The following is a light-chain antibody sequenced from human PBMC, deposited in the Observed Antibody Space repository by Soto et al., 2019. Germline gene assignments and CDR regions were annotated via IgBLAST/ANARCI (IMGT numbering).Light chain of an antibody. CDR1: NIGGKN. J-gene: IGLJ2*01. CDR3: QVWDSSSDHVV. Sequence: SYELTQPPSVSVAPGQTARITCGGNNIGGKNVHWYQQKPGQAPALVVYDDRGRPSGIPERLSGSNSGNTATLTISRVEAGDEADYYCQVWDSSSDHVVFGGGTKLTVL. V-gene: IGLV3-21*02. CDR2: DDR.